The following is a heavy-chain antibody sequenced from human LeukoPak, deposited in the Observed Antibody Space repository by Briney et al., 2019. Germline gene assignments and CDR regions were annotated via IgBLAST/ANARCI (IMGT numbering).Heavy chain of an antibody. CDR2: INHSGST. CDR1: GGSFSGYY. V-gene: IGHV4-34*01. CDR3: ARVGSYYDILTGYYSDTSYYFDY. Sequence: PSETLSLTCAVYGGSFSGYYWSWIRQPPVKGLEWIGEINHSGSTNYNPSLKSRVTISVDTSKNQFSLKLSSVTAADTAVYYCARVGSYYDILTGYYSDTSYYFDYWGQGTLVTVSS. J-gene: IGHJ4*02. D-gene: IGHD3-9*01.